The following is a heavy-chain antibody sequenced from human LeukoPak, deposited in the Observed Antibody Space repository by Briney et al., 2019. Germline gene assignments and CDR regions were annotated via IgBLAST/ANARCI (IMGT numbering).Heavy chain of an antibody. D-gene: IGHD6-25*01. CDR1: GGSISTYY. CDR3: ARAGGVKTAALDLDY. J-gene: IGHJ4*02. V-gene: IGHV4-59*01. CDR2: TYYSGNT. Sequence: PSETLSLTCSVSGGSISTYYWSWMRQPPGKGLEWIGYTYYSGNTNYNPSLKSRVTISRDTSKNQFSLKLTSVTTADTAVYYCARAGGVKTAALDLDYWGQGTLVTVSS.